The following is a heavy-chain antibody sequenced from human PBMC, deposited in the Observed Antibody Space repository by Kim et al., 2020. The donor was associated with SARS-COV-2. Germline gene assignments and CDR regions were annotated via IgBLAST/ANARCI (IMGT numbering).Heavy chain of an antibody. D-gene: IGHD2-15*01. V-gene: IGHV5-51*01. CDR3: ARRPRGYCSGGSCYLTSYNWFDP. CDR1: GYSFTSYW. Sequence: GESLKISCKGSGYSFTSYWIGWVRRMPGKGLEWMGIIYPGDSDTRYSPSFQGQVTISADKSISTAYLQWSSLKASDTAMYYCARRPRGYCSGGSCYLTSYNWFDPWGQGTLVTVSS. J-gene: IGHJ5*02. CDR2: IYPGDSDT.